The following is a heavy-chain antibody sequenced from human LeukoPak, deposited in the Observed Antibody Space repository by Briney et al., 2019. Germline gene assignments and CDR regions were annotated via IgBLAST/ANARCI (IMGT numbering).Heavy chain of an antibody. CDR1: GYTFTGYY. CDR2: MNPNSGNT. J-gene: IGHJ4*02. CDR3: ARALRQYSSSWPFDY. D-gene: IGHD6-13*01. V-gene: IGHV1-8*03. Sequence: ASVKVSCKASGYTFTGYYMHWVRQAPGQGLEWMGWMNPNSGNTGYAQKFQGRVTITRNTSISTAYMELSSLRSEDTAVYYCARALRQYSSSWPFDYWGQGTLVTVSS.